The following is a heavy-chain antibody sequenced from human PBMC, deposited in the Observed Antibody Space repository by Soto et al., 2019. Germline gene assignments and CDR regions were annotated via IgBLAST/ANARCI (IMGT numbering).Heavy chain of an antibody. CDR1: GYTLTELS. CDR2: FDPEDGET. CDR3: ATDKGYCSGGSCYSFDD. D-gene: IGHD2-15*01. Sequence: ASVKVSCKVSGYTLTELSMHWVRQAPGKGLEWMGGFDPEDGETIYAQKFQGRVTMTEDTSTDTAYMELSSLRSEDTAVYYCATDKGYCSGGSCYSFDDWGQGTLVTVSS. J-gene: IGHJ4*02. V-gene: IGHV1-24*01.